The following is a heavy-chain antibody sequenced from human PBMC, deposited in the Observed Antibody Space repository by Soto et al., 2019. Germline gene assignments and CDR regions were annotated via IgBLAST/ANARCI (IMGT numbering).Heavy chain of an antibody. D-gene: IGHD3-22*01. CDR2: INPNSGGT. J-gene: IGHJ3*02. Sequence: ASVKVSCKASGYTFTGYYMHWVRQAPGQGLERMGWINPNSGGTNYAQKFQGWVTMTRDTSISTAYMELSRLRSDDTAVYYCARTVVDYYDSSGYQTYAFDIWGQGTMVTVSS. CDR1: GYTFTGYY. CDR3: ARTVVDYYDSSGYQTYAFDI. V-gene: IGHV1-2*04.